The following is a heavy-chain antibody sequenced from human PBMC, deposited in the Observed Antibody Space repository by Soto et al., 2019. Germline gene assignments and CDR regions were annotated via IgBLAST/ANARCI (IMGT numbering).Heavy chain of an antibody. CDR3: PKDPPRGTSGSFLNF. CDR2: VSASGLNT. V-gene: IGHV3-23*01. J-gene: IGHJ4*02. D-gene: IGHD3-16*01. Sequence: EVQLLESGGKLVQPGGSLTLSCAASGFTFSTYAMAWVRQAPGKGLEWVSGVSASGLNTDYADPVKGRFYISRDNSKNTGSFPMNGLRAEETAFYTCPKDPPRGTSGSFLNFWGQERRSPSPQ. CDR1: GFTFSTYA.